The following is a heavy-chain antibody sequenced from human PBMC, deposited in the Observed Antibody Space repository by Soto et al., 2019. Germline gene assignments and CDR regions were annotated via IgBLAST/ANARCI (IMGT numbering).Heavy chain of an antibody. CDR1: GDSISRGGYF. CDR2: IYDSGSA. Sequence: QVQLQESGPGLVKPSQTLSLTCIVSGDSISRGGYFWTWIRQHPGKGLEWIGYIYDSGSAFYNPYHKSQITLPVDTSQNPFSLNLRSVTAADKAVFYGARGILRPKHYMAVGGNWTAVAVSS. CDR3: ARGILRPKHYMAV. V-gene: IGHV4-31*01. J-gene: IGHJ6*03. D-gene: IGHD1-26*01.